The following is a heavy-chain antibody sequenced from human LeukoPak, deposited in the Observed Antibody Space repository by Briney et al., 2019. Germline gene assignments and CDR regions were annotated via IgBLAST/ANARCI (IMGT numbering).Heavy chain of an antibody. CDR1: GGSISSHF. J-gene: IGHJ6*02. Sequence: SETLSLTCTVSGGSISSHFWSWIRQPPGKGLEWIGNIYYSGSIKYNPSLKSRVTTSVDTSKNQFSLKLSSVTAADTAVYYCARDQNYDSSGSFGMDVWGQGTTVTASS. CDR3: ARDQNYDSSGSFGMDV. CDR2: IYYSGSI. V-gene: IGHV4-59*11. D-gene: IGHD3-22*01.